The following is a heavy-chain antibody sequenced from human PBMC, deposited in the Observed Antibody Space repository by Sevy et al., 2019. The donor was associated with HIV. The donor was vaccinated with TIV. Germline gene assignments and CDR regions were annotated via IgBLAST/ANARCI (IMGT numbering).Heavy chain of an antibody. CDR3: ARDSRADTSKAGWFDP. D-gene: IGHD5-18*01. V-gene: IGHV4-38-2*02. Sequence: SETLSLTCAVSGYSISSGYYWGWIRQPPGKGLEWIGSIYHSGSTYYNPSLKSRVTISVDTSKNQFSLQLSSVTAADTAVYYCARDSRADTSKAGWFDPWGQGTLVTVSS. CDR1: GYSISSGYY. J-gene: IGHJ5*02. CDR2: IYHSGST.